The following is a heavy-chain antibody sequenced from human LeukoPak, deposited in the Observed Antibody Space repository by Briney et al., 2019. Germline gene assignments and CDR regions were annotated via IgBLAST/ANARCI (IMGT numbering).Heavy chain of an antibody. V-gene: IGHV3-7*01. CDR2: INKEGNRK. Sequence: GGSLTLSCAASGFTFSYSWMTWVRQIPGRGLEWVANINKEGNRKYYVDSVKGRVAISRDNANNSMLLQMTSLRAEDASVYFCARDAGWGYYDLWGQGTPVSVSS. CDR3: ARDAGWGYYDL. CDR1: GFTFSYSW. D-gene: IGHD3-22*01. J-gene: IGHJ1*01.